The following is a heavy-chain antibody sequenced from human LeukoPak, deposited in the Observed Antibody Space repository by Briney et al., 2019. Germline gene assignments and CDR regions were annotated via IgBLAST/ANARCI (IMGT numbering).Heavy chain of an antibody. V-gene: IGHV4-59*08. CDR2: IYYSGIT. CDR3: ARLGGGGTTFDY. D-gene: IGHD1-26*01. CDR1: GGSISGYS. Sequence: PSETLSLTCTVSGGSISGYSWSWIRQPPGKGLEWIGYIYYSGITDYTPSLKSRVTISVDTSKNQFSLKLSSVTAADTAAYYCARLGGGGTTFDYWGQGTLVTVSS. J-gene: IGHJ4*02.